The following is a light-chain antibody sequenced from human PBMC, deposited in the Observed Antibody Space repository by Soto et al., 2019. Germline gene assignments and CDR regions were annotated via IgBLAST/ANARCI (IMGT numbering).Light chain of an antibody. Sequence: NIQMTQSPSAMSASVGDRVTITCRARQGISNYLAWFQQKPGKVPKHLIYAASSLQSGVPSRFSGSGSGTEFTLPISSLQPEDFATYYCLQHNSYPLLTFGGGTKVEIK. CDR3: LQHNSYPLLT. J-gene: IGKJ4*01. CDR1: QGISNY. CDR2: AAS. V-gene: IGKV1D-17*01.